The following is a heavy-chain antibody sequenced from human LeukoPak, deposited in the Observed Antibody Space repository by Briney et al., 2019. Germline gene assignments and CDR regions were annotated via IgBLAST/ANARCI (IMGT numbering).Heavy chain of an antibody. D-gene: IGHD3-10*01. CDR2: IYRGGST. CDR3: AKSGMGVRGVKYYFDY. Sequence: PGGSLRLSCAASGFTVSSNCMSWVRQAPGKGLEWVSVIYRGGSTYYADSVKGRFTISRDNSKNTLYLQMNSLRAEDTAVYYCAKSGMGVRGVKYYFDYWGQGTLVTVSS. J-gene: IGHJ4*02. V-gene: IGHV3-53*01. CDR1: GFTVSSNC.